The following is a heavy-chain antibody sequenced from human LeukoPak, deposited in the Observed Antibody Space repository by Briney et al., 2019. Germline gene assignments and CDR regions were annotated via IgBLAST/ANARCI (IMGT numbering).Heavy chain of an antibody. V-gene: IGHV3-23*01. D-gene: IGHD4-11*01. CDR2: ITGSGGAT. Sequence: PGGSLRLSCVVSGFTFRTYAMAWVRQAPGKGPEGVSVITGSGGATFYAASVKGRLTISRDNSKPPMYLQMNSLRAEDTAVYSCAKGPNEDSNYLFDPWGPGNLVTVSP. J-gene: IGHJ5*02. CDR3: AKGPNEDSNYLFDP. CDR1: GFTFRTYA.